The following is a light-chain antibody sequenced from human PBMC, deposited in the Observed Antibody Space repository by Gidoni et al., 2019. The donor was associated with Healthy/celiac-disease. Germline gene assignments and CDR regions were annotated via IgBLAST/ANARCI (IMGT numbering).Light chain of an antibody. Sequence: SYELPQPPSVSVSPGQTASITCSGDNLGDKYACWYQQKPGQSPVLVIYQDSKRPSGIPERFSGSNSGNTATLTISGTQAMDEADYYCQAWDSSTTVVFGGGTKLTVL. CDR1: NLGDKY. CDR2: QDS. J-gene: IGLJ2*01. V-gene: IGLV3-1*01. CDR3: QAWDSSTTVV.